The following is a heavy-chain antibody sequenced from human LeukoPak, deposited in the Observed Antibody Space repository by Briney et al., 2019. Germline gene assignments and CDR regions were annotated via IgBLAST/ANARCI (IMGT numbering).Heavy chain of an antibody. V-gene: IGHV3-9*01. Sequence: GGSLRLSCAASGLTFHDHAMHWVRQAPGKGLEWAAGISWNSASIGYAVSVKGRFTIPRDNAKNSLYLQMNTLRVEDTALYYCAKDLDAWIPTGRGMDVWGKGTTVTVSA. CDR1: GLTFHDHA. J-gene: IGHJ6*04. D-gene: IGHD5-18*01. CDR2: ISWNSASI. CDR3: AKDLDAWIPTGRGMDV.